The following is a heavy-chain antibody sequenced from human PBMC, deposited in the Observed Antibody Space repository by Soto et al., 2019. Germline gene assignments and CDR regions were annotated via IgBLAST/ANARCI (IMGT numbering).Heavy chain of an antibody. CDR3: ARGLYLPRIAARDNYGMDV. D-gene: IGHD6-6*01. V-gene: IGHV3-64*02. CDR2: ISSNGGST. CDR1: GFTFSSYA. Sequence: GGSLRLSCAASGFTFSSYAMHWVRQAPGKGLEYVSAISSNGGSTYYADSVKGRFTISRDNSKNTLYLQMGSLRAEDMAVYYCARGLYLPRIAARDNYGMDVWGQGTTVTVSS. J-gene: IGHJ6*02.